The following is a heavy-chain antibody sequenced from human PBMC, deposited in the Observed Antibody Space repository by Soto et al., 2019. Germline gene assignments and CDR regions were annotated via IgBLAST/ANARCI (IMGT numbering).Heavy chain of an antibody. CDR2: IYRGNST. Sequence: EVQLVESGGGLVQPGGSLRLSCAASGFTVSTNYMSWVRQAPGKGLEWVSVIYRGNSTYYADSVKGRFTISRDNSKNTLYLKMNALRAEDTAVYYCARDVGEIAPAATYYYYMDVW. D-gene: IGHD2-2*01. CDR3: ARDVGEIAPAATYYYYMDV. J-gene: IGHJ6*03. CDR1: GFTVSTNY. V-gene: IGHV3-66*01.